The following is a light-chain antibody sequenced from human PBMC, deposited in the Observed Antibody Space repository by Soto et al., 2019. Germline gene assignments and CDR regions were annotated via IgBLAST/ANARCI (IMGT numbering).Light chain of an antibody. CDR1: SGSIARNY. CDR2: EDN. V-gene: IGLV6-57*03. J-gene: IGLJ1*01. Sequence: NFMLTQPHSVSESPGKTVTISCTRSSGSIARNYVQWYQQRPGSAPTTVIYEDNQRPSGVPARFSGSIDRSSNSASLTISGLKTEDEADYYCQSYDSNKTYVFGTGTKLTVL. CDR3: QSYDSNKTYV.